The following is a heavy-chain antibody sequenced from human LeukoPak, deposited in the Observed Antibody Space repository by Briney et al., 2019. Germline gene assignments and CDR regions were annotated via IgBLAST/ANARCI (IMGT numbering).Heavy chain of an antibody. V-gene: IGHV3-23*01. CDR2: ISDSGDST. CDR3: AKDESRRKSHYNYALDV. CDR1: GFTFNNYA. Sequence: GGSLRLSCAASGFTFNNYAMTWVRQAPGKGLEWVSLISDSGDSTYYADSVKGRFSISRGNSKNTLFLQMSSLRAEDTAVYYCAKDESRRKSHYNYALDVWGQGTTVTVSS. J-gene: IGHJ6*02.